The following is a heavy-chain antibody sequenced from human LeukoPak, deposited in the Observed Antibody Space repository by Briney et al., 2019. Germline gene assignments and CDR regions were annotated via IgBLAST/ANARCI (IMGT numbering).Heavy chain of an antibody. J-gene: IGHJ4*02. CDR3: ARGPPPDY. CDR2: VGSSGDAM. V-gene: IGHV3-48*01. CDR1: GFTFTNHN. Sequence: GGSLRLSCAVSGFTFTNHNMNWVRQAPGKGLEWVSYVGSSGDAMFYADSVKGRFTISRDNAKNSLYLQMNSLRVEDTAVYYCARGPPPDYWGQGTLVTVSS.